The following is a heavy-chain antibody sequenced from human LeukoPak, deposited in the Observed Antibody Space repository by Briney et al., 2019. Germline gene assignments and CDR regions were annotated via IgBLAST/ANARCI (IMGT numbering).Heavy chain of an antibody. V-gene: IGHV3-21*01. CDR2: ISSSSSYI. Sequence: GGSLRLSCAASGFTFGSYSMNWVRQAPGKGPEWVSSISSSSSYIYYADSVKGRFTISRDNAKNSLYLQMNSLRAEDTAVYYCGRDWGIFGAFDYWGQGTLVTVSS. CDR3: GRDWGIFGAFDY. J-gene: IGHJ4*02. D-gene: IGHD3-3*01. CDR1: GFTFGSYS.